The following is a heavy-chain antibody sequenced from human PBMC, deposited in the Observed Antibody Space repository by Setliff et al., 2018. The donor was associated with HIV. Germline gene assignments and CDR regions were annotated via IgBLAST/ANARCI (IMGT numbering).Heavy chain of an antibody. CDR1: GDSLTRSSSW. D-gene: IGHD3-3*01. CDR3: ARMSRYSEFWSGYAEDYYSSYIDV. V-gene: IGHV4-61*05. CDR2: IYSSGTT. Sequence: SETLSLTCSVFGDSLTRSSSWWGWIRQPAGKGLEWIGNIYSSGTTKYNPSLKSRVAISVDTSKRQFSLNLLSVTAADTAVYYCARMSRYSEFWSGYAEDYYSSYIDVWGTGATVTVSS. J-gene: IGHJ6*03.